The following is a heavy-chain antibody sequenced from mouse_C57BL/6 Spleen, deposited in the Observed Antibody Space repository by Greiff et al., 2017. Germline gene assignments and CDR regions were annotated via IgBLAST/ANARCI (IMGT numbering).Heavy chain of an antibody. J-gene: IGHJ3*01. CDR2: ISDGGSYT. CDR3: ARDHDYDGWCAY. Sequence: EVMLVESGGGLVKPGGSLKLSCAASGFTFSSYAMSWVRQTPEKRLEWVATISDGGSYTYYPDNVKGRFTISRDNAKNNLYLQMSHLKSEDTAMYYCARDHDYDGWCAYWGQGTLVTVSA. V-gene: IGHV5-4*01. CDR1: GFTFSSYA. D-gene: IGHD2-4*01.